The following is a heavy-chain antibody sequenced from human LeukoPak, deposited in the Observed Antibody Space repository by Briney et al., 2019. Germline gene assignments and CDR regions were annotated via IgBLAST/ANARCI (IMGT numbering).Heavy chain of an antibody. CDR1: GGSISSGGYY. D-gene: IGHD6-19*01. CDR3: ARHGRTSSGRTYYFDY. CDR2: IYHSGST. V-gene: IGHV4-30-2*01. Sequence: SQTLSLTCTVSGGSISSGGYYWSWIRQPPGKGLEWIGYIYHSGSTYYNPSLKSRVTISVDRSKNQFSLKLSSVTAADTAVYYCARHGRTSSGRTYYFDYWGQGTLVTVSS. J-gene: IGHJ4*02.